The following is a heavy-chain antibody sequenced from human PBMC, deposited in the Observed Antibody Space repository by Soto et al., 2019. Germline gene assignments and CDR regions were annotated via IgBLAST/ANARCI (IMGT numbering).Heavy chain of an antibody. D-gene: IGHD3-3*01. CDR2: VSYKGIT. CDR3: ARDREYSFGLTYDI. Sequence: SETLSLTCTVSGGSVSSDSYFWSWVRQPPGKGLEWIGYVSYKGITTYNPSLKSRVTILLGTSKNPISLNLRSVTAADTTVYYCARDREYSFGLTYDIWGQGKMVTVSS. CDR1: GGSVSSDSYF. J-gene: IGHJ3*02. V-gene: IGHV4-61*01.